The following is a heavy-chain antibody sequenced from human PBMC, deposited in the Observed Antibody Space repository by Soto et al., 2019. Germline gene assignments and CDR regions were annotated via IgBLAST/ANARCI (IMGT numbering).Heavy chain of an antibody. CDR1: GFTFSSYG. D-gene: IGHD4-4*01. Sequence: GRSLRLSCAASGFTFSSYGMHWVRQAPGKGLEWVAVISYDGSNKYYADSVKGRFTISRDNAKNSLYLQMNSLRAEDTAVYYCARVIQNPYNWGQGTLVTVSS. CDR3: ARVIQNPYN. CDR2: ISYDGSNK. J-gene: IGHJ4*02. V-gene: IGHV3-30*03.